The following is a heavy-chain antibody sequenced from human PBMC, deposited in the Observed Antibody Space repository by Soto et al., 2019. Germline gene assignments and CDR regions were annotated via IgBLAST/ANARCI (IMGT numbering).Heavy chain of an antibody. CDR3: ASYNAASGTYYFDF. D-gene: IGHD6-13*01. CDR1: GASVSSTYW. Sequence: ASETLSLTCAVSGASVSSTYWWSWVRQPPGKGPEWIGEINHRGSANYNPSLKSRVTISVDISKSQFSLRLTSVTAADTAVYYCASYNAASGTYYFDFWGQGALVTVYS. CDR2: INHRGSA. J-gene: IGHJ4*02. V-gene: IGHV4-4*02.